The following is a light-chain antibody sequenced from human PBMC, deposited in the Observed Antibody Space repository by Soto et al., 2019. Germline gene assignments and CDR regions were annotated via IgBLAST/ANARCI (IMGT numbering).Light chain of an antibody. CDR1: SSDVGGYNY. V-gene: IGLV2-14*01. J-gene: IGLJ1*01. CDR2: EVS. Sequence: QSVLTQPASVSGSPGQSITISCTGTSSDVGGYNYVSWYQQHPGKAPKLMIYEVSNRPSGVSNRFSGSKSGNTASLTISGLQAEDEADYYCCSYAGPRYVFGSGTKVTVL. CDR3: CSYAGPRYV.